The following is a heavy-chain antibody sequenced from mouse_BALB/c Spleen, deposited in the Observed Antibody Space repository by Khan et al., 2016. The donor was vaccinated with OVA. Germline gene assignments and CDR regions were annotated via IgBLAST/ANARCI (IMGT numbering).Heavy chain of an antibody. CDR1: GYSITSDYV. D-gene: IGHD1-3*01. CDR2: IRYSGTT. Sequence: EVQLQESGPGLVKPSQSLTLTCTVSGYSITSDYVWNWIRQFPGNKLEWMGYIRYSGTTSYNPSLKRRTSITRDTSKHPFFLQLNSVATEDTATYYCASRSDWGAGTTVTVSS. V-gene: IGHV3-2*02. CDR3: ASRSD. J-gene: IGHJ1*01.